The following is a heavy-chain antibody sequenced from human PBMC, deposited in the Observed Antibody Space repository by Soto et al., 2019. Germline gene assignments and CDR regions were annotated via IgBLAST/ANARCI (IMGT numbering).Heavy chain of an antibody. V-gene: IGHV4-34*01. Sequence: PSQTLSLTCAVYGGSFSGYYWSWIRQPPGKGLEWIGEINHSGSTNYNPSLKSRVTISVDTSKNQFSLKLSSVTAAETAVYYCARDHDKFPRAYFDSWGQGTLVTVP. CDR3: ARDHDKFPRAYFDS. CDR1: GGSFSGYY. D-gene: IGHD3-9*01. CDR2: INHSGST. J-gene: IGHJ4*02.